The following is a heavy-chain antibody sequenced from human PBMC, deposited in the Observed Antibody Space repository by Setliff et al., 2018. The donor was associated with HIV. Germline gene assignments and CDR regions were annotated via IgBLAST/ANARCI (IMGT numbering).Heavy chain of an antibody. Sequence: PSETLSLTCNVSGGSISSSSYYWGWIRQPPGKGLEWIGSFHYSASTSYNPSLRRRVTISVDTSKNQFSLKLTSVAAADTAVHYCARGGITDIYSYGYKGGSRFDYWGQGTLVTVSS. CDR1: GGSISSSSYY. V-gene: IGHV4-39*02. CDR3: ARGGITDIYSYGYKGGSRFDY. J-gene: IGHJ4*02. CDR2: FHYSAST. D-gene: IGHD5-18*01.